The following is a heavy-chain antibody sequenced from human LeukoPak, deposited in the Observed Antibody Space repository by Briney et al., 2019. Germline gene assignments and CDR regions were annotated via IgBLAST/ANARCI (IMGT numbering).Heavy chain of an antibody. CDR2: ITPIFGTA. CDR1: GGTFSSYA. Sequence: ASVKVSCKASGGTFSSYAISWVRQAPGQGLEWMGGITPIFGTANYAQKFQGRVTITADESTSTAYMELSSLRSEDTAVYYCARFDGYNSNYWGQGTLVTVSS. J-gene: IGHJ4*02. D-gene: IGHD5-24*01. V-gene: IGHV1-69*13. CDR3: ARFDGYNSNY.